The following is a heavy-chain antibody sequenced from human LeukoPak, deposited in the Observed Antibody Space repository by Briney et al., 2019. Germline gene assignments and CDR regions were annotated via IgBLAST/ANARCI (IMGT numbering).Heavy chain of an antibody. CDR2: ISYDGSNK. V-gene: IGHV3-30*04. J-gene: IGHJ5*02. CDR1: GFTFSSYA. CDR3: AREGEYYDILTGYLPGVGWFDP. Sequence: GRSLRLSCAASGFTFSSYAMHWVRQAPGKGLEWVAVISYDGSNKYYADSVKGRFTISRDNSKNTLYLQMNSLRAEDTAVYYCAREGEYYDILTGYLPGVGWFDPWGQGTLVTVSS. D-gene: IGHD3-9*01.